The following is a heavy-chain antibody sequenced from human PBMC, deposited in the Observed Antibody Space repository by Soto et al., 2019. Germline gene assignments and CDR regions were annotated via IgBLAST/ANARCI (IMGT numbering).Heavy chain of an antibody. J-gene: IGHJ6*02. V-gene: IGHV3-33*01. CDR1: GFTFSSYS. CDR3: ASEYCSGSSCYYYGMDV. CDR2: IWYDGSNK. Sequence: QVQLVESGGGVVQPGRSLRLSCAASGFTFSSYSMHWVRQAPGKGLEWVAVIWYDGSNKYYADSVKGRFTISRDNSKITLYLQMNSLRAEDTAVYYCASEYCSGSSCYYYGMDVWGQGTTVTVSS. D-gene: IGHD2-15*01.